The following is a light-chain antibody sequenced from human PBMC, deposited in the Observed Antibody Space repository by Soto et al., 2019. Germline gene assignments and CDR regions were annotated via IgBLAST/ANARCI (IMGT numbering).Light chain of an antibody. J-gene: IGKJ1*01. V-gene: IGKV1-8*01. CDR3: QQGYSTPWT. CDR2: AAS. CDR1: QGISSY. Sequence: AIRITQSSSSLSAPPGDRVTITCRASQGISSYLAWYQQKPGKAPKLLIYAASTLQSGVPSRFSGYGSGTDFTLTITSLQPDDFAPYYCQQGYSTPWTFGQGTMVDIK.